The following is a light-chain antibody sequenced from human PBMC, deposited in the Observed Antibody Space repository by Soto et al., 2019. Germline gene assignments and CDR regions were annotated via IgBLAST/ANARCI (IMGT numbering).Light chain of an antibody. Sequence: EIVMTQSPATLSVSPGERATLSCRASQSVSSNLAWYQQKPGQAPRLLIYGASTRATGIPARFSGSGSGTEFTLTISSLQSEGFAVYYCQQDNNWPMYTFGHGNKLEIK. CDR2: GAS. V-gene: IGKV3-15*01. CDR1: QSVSSN. J-gene: IGKJ2*01. CDR3: QQDNNWPMYT.